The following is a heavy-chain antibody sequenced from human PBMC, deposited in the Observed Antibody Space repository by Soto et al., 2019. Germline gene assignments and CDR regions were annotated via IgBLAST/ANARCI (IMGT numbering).Heavy chain of an antibody. V-gene: IGHV3-30-3*01. CDR3: ARDLTIFGVVIIHYYYYGMDV. D-gene: IGHD3-3*01. J-gene: IGHJ6*02. CDR1: GFTFSSYA. Sequence: GGSVRLSCAASGFTFSSYAMHWVRQAPGKGLEWVAVISYDGSNKYYADSVKGRFTISRDNSKNTLYLQMNSLRAEDTAVYYCARDLTIFGVVIIHYYYYGMDVWGQGTTVTVSS. CDR2: ISYDGSNK.